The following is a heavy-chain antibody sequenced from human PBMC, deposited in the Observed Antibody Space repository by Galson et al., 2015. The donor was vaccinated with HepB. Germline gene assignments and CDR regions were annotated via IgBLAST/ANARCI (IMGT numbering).Heavy chain of an antibody. CDR1: GRSISDDC. V-gene: IGHV4-59*01. CDR2: IYLAETT. CDR3: ARGGSSWDAFDY. J-gene: IGHJ4*02. Sequence: SETLSLTCTVSGRSISDDCWSWIRQSPEKGLEWIAYIYLAETTSYNPSLRSRVTISADRSRNEFSLRLTSMNVSDTAVYYCARGGSSWDAFDYWGQGTLVTVSS. D-gene: IGHD6-13*01.